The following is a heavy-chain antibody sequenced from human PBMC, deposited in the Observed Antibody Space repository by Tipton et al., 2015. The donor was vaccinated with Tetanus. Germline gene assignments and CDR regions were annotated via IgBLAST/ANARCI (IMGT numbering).Heavy chain of an antibody. CDR2: INPNSGGT. J-gene: IGHJ5*02. CDR3: ARVRPANYDSSGESNWFDP. D-gene: IGHD3-22*01. V-gene: IGHV1-2*02. Sequence: QVQLVQSGAEVKKPGASVKVSCKASGYTFTGYYMHWVRQAPGQGLEWMGWINPNSGGTNYAQKFQGRVIMTRDTSISTAYMELSRLRSDDTAVYYCARVRPANYDSSGESNWFDPWGQGTLVTVSS. CDR1: GYTFTGYY.